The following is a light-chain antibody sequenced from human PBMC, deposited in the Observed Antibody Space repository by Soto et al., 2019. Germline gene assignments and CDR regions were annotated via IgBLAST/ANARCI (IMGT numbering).Light chain of an antibody. V-gene: IGKV3-11*01. CDR3: QQRSKWPPEVT. CDR2: DAS. J-gene: IGKJ5*01. Sequence: EIVMTQSPAILSVSPGEGATLSCRASQSLRSSLAWYQQKPGQAPRLLIYDASNRATGISARFSGSGSGTDFTLTISSLEPEDFAVYYCQQRSKWPPEVTFGQGTRLEIK. CDR1: QSLRSS.